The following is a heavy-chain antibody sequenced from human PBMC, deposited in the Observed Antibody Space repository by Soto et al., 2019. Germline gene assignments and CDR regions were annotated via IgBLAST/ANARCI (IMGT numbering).Heavy chain of an antibody. D-gene: IGHD6-19*01. CDR3: ARSGYSSGWYSVDY. CDR1: GFTFSSYG. CDR2: IWYDGSNK. Sequence: QVQLVESGGGVVQPGRSLRLSCVASGFTFSSYGMHWVRQAPGKGLEWVAVIWYDGSNKYYADSVKGRFTISRDNSKNTLYLQMNSLRAEDTAVYYGARSGYSSGWYSVDYWGQGTLVTVSS. J-gene: IGHJ4*02. V-gene: IGHV3-33*01.